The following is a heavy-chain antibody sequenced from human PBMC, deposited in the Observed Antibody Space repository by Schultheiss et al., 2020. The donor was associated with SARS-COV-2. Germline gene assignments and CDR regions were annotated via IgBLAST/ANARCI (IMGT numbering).Heavy chain of an antibody. J-gene: IGHJ4*02. CDR3: ARLWGSGSYDY. CDR1: GGSISSGGYS. Sequence: SETLSLTCAVSGGSISSGGYSWSWIRQPPGKGLEWIGYIYYSGSTYYNPSLKSRVTISVDTSKNQFSLKLSSVTAADTAVYYCARLWGSGSYDYWGQGTLVTVSS. D-gene: IGHD6-19*01. V-gene: IGHV4-30-2*05. CDR2: IYYSGST.